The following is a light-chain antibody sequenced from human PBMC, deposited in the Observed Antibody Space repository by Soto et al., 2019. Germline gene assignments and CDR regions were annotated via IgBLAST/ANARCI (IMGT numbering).Light chain of an antibody. J-gene: IGKJ1*01. CDR2: GAS. CDR1: QSVSSN. V-gene: IGKV3-15*01. CDR3: QQNNNWTVCM. Sequence: EIVMTQSPATLSVSPGERATLSCRASQSVSSNLAWYQQKPGQAPRLLIYGASTRATGIPARFSGSGSGTEFTLTISSLQSGDFAVYYCQQNNNWTVCMFVQGTKVQIK.